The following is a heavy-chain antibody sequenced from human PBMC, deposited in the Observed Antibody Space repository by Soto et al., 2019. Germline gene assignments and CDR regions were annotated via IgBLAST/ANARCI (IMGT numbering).Heavy chain of an antibody. J-gene: IGHJ4*02. CDR1: GGSIRDYF. Sequence: QVQLQESGPGLVKPSETLSLTCTVSGGSIRDYFWTWIRQPPGKGLEWIGYIYYSGRTNYNPSLMSRVSISVDTSKNPFSLQLRSVTAADTAVYYCARVGGDDFGDSGGFDSWCQGTLVTVSS. CDR2: IYYSGRT. V-gene: IGHV4-59*01. D-gene: IGHD4-17*01. CDR3: ARVGGDDFGDSGGFDS.